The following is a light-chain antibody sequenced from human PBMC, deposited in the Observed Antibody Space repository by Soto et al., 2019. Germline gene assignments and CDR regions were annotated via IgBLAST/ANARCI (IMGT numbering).Light chain of an antibody. J-gene: IGLJ3*02. CDR2: EGN. V-gene: IGLV2-23*01. Sequence: QSALTQPASVSGSPGQSITISCTGTSSDIGSYNLVSWYQQHPGKAPKVIIYEGNERPSGVSNRFSGSKSGNTASLTISGLQAEDEADYCCCSYAGSRTWVFGGGTKLTVL. CDR1: SSDIGSYNL. CDR3: CSYAGSRTWV.